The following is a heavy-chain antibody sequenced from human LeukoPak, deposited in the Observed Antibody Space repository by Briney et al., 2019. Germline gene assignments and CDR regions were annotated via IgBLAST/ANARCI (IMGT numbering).Heavy chain of an antibody. D-gene: IGHD2-15*01. Sequence: LRLSCAASGFTFSTYAMSWVRQAPGKGREWIGRIYTSGSANYNPSLKSRVPMSVGTSKDQFSLKLSSVTAADTAVYYCARPGGSLGRYYMDVWGKGTTVTVSS. J-gene: IGHJ6*03. CDR3: ARPGGSLGRYYMDV. V-gene: IGHV4-59*10. CDR2: IYTSGSA. CDR1: GFTFSTYA.